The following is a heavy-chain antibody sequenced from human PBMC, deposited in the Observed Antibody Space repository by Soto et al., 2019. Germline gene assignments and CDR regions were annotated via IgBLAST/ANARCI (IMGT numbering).Heavy chain of an antibody. Sequence: ASVKVTCKDSGGTLSSYTSRWVRQAPGQRLEWMGWINAGNGNTKYSQKFQGRVTITRDTSASTAYMELSSLRSEDTAVYYCARDKGYCSSTSCSFYYYYGMDVWGQGTTVTVSS. J-gene: IGHJ6*02. CDR2: INAGNGNT. D-gene: IGHD2-2*01. V-gene: IGHV1-3*01. CDR3: ARDKGYCSSTSCSFYYYYGMDV. CDR1: GGTLSSYT.